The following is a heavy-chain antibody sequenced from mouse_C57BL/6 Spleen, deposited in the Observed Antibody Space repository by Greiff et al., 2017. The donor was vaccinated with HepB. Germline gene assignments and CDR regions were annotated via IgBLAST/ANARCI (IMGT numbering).Heavy chain of an antibody. CDR3: ARGTTVVAHFDY. Sequence: QVQLKQSGAELVRPGTSVKVSCKASGYAFTNYLIEWVKQRPGQGLEWIGVINPGSGGTNYNEKFKGKATLTADKSSSTAYMQLSSLTSEDSAVYFCARGTTVVAHFDYWGQGTTLTVSS. CDR2: INPGSGGT. D-gene: IGHD1-1*01. J-gene: IGHJ2*01. V-gene: IGHV1-54*01. CDR1: GYAFTNYL.